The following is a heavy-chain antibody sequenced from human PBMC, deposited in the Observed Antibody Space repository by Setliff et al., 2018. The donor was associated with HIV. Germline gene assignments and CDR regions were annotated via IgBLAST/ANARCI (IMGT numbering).Heavy chain of an antibody. J-gene: IGHJ3*01. Sequence: SETLSLTCTVSRGSINSDDYYWSWIRQPPGKGPEWIGSIYFTGSSDNNPSLKSRVTLSVDTSKHQFSLKLSSVTAADTAVYHCARVQMAYAAFDVWGQGTMVTVSS. CDR2: IYFTGSS. V-gene: IGHV4-61*08. D-gene: IGHD4-17*01. CDR3: ARVQMAYAAFDV. CDR1: RGSINSDDYY.